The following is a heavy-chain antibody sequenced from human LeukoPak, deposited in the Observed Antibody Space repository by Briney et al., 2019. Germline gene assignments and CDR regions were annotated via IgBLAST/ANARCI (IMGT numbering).Heavy chain of an antibody. D-gene: IGHD3-10*01. V-gene: IGHV3-48*03. J-gene: IGHJ4*02. CDR1: GFTFSSYE. Sequence: GGSLRLSCAASGFTFSSYEMNWVRQAPGKGLERVSYISSSGSTIYYADSVKGRFTISRDNAKNSLYLQMNSLRAEDTAVYYCARDHSYYYGSGSYEDYWGQGTLVTVSS. CDR2: ISSSGSTI. CDR3: ARDHSYYYGSGSYEDY.